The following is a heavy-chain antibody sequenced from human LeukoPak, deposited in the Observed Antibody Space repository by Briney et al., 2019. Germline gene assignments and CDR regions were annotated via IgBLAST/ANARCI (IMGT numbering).Heavy chain of an antibody. V-gene: IGHV3-21*01. D-gene: IGHD2-15*01. CDR1: GFTFSSYS. CDR2: ISSSSSYI. CDR3: ASCSGGSCYSGRIDY. J-gene: IGHJ4*02. Sequence: GGSLRLSCAASGFTFSSYSMNWVRQAPGKGLEWVSSISSSSSYIYYADSVKGRFTIPRDNAKNSLYLQMNSLRAEDTAVYYCASCSGGSCYSGRIDYWGQGTLVTVSS.